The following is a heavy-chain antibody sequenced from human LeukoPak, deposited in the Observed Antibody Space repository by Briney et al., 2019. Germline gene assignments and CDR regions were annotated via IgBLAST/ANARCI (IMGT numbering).Heavy chain of an antibody. CDR3: ARSGRGGAFDI. Sequence: GGSLRLSCAGSGFTLSSYWMHWVRQAPGKGLVWVSRFYSDGSRTNYADSVEGRFTISGDNAKNTQYLQMNSLRAEDTAVYYCARSGRGGAFDIWGQGTMVTVSS. V-gene: IGHV3-74*01. J-gene: IGHJ3*02. CDR1: GFTLSSYW. CDR2: FYSDGSRT. D-gene: IGHD1-26*01.